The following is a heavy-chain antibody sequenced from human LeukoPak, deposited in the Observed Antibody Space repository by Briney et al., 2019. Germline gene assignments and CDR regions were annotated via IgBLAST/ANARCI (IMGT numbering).Heavy chain of an antibody. CDR2: INSDGSST. J-gene: IGHJ4*02. D-gene: IGHD2-15*01. CDR3: ARGSASRGGGSDFDY. Sequence: PGGSLRLSCAASGFTFSSYWMHWVRQAPGKGLVWVSRINSDGSSTSYADSVKGRFTISRDNAKNSLYLQMNSLRAEDTAVYYCARGSASRGGGSDFDYWGQGTLVTVSS. V-gene: IGHV3-74*01. CDR1: GFTFSSYW.